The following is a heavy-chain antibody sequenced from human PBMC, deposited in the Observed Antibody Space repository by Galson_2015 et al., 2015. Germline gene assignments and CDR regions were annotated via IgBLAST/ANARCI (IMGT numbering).Heavy chain of an antibody. J-gene: IGHJ4*02. CDR2: INAGNGNT. CDR3: ARSSFWSGYWGVY. V-gene: IGHV1-3*01. Sequence: SVKVSCKASGYTFTSYAMHWVRQAPGQRLEWMGWINAGNGNTKYSQKFQGRVTITRDTSASTAYMELSSLRSEDTAVYYCARSSFWSGYWGVYWGQGTLVTVSS. CDR1: GYTFTSYA. D-gene: IGHD3-3*01.